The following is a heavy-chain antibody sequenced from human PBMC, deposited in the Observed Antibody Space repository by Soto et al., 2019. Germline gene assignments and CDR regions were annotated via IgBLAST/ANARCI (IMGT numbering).Heavy chain of an antibody. Sequence: GGSLRLSCAASGFTFSGYAMSWVRQAPGKGLEWVSAISGSGGSTYYADSAKGRFTISRDNAKNTLYLQMNSLGAEDTAVYYCANPLDYGGNSGAFDIWGQGTMVTVSS. V-gene: IGHV3-23*01. CDR3: ANPLDYGGNSGAFDI. D-gene: IGHD4-17*01. CDR2: ISGSGGST. J-gene: IGHJ3*02. CDR1: GFTFSGYA.